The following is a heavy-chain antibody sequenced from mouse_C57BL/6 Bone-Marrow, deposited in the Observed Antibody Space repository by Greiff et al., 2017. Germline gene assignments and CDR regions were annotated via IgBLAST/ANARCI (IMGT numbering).Heavy chain of an antibody. CDR2: INPSTGGT. V-gene: IGHV1-42*01. Sequence: VQLQQSGPELVKPGASVKISCKASGYSFTGYYMNWVKQSPEKSLEWIGEINPSTGGTTYNQKFMAKATFTVDKSSSTAYMQLKSLTSEDSAVYYCARDGGYSFAYWGQGTLVTVSA. J-gene: IGHJ3*01. D-gene: IGHD2-3*01. CDR1: GYSFTGYY. CDR3: ARDGGYSFAY.